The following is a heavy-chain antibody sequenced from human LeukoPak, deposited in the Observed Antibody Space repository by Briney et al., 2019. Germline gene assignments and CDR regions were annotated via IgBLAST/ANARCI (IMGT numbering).Heavy chain of an antibody. V-gene: IGHV3-30*04. Sequence: PGGSLRLSCAASGFTFSSYAMHWVRQAPGKGLEWVAVISYDGSNKYYADSVKGRFTISRDNSKNTLYLQMNSLRAEDTAVYYCARAWAYSSGYYSTNFDYWGQGTLVTVSS. CDR2: ISYDGSNK. D-gene: IGHD3-22*01. J-gene: IGHJ4*02. CDR3: ARAWAYSSGYYSTNFDY. CDR1: GFTFSSYA.